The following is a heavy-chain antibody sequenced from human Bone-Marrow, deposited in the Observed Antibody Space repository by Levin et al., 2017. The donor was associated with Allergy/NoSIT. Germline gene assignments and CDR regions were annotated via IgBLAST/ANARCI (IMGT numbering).Heavy chain of an antibody. V-gene: IGHV3-23*01. D-gene: IGHD3-3*01. J-gene: IGHJ6*02. CDR2: LSGSGDNT. CDR3: AKEATYYDFWNGYHDYGLDV. CDR1: GFTFTNYA. Sequence: PGGSLRLSCAASGFTFTNYAMSWVRQAPGKGLEWVSALSGSGDNTYYADSVKGRLIISRANSKNTLYLQMNSLRPEDTAVYYCAKEATYYDFWNGYHDYGLDVWGQGTTVTVSS.